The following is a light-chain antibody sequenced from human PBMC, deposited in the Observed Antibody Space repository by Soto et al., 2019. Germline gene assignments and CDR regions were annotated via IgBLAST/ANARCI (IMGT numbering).Light chain of an antibody. CDR3: QQYGSSGT. CDR2: AAS. CDR1: QSIITNY. J-gene: IGKJ1*01. V-gene: IGKV3-20*01. Sequence: EIVLAQSPGTLSLSPGERATLSCRASQSIITNYLAWYRQKPGQAPRLLIYAASSRATGIPDRFSGSGSGTDFTLTISRLEPEDFAVYYCQQYGSSGTFGQGTKVDI.